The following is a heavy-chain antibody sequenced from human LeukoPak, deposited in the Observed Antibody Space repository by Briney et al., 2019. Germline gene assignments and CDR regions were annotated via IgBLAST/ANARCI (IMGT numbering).Heavy chain of an antibody. D-gene: IGHD4-17*01. V-gene: IGHV1-18*01. Sequence: ASVKVSCKASGCTVTTYGISWVRQAPGQGLEWMGWISAYNGDTKYAQKLHGRVTMTTDTSTSTAYMELRSLISDDTAVYYCARTTGYYYYYYMAVWGKGTTVTISS. CDR1: GCTVTTYG. CDR2: ISAYNGDT. CDR3: ARTTGYYYYYYMAV. J-gene: IGHJ6*03.